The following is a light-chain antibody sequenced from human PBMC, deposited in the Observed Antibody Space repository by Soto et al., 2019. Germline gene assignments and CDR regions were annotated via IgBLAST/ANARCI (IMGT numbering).Light chain of an antibody. Sequence: EMVMTQSPATLSVSPGERVTLSCRASQSVSSYLAWYQQKPGQPPRLLIYVASTRAAGIPARFSGSGSGTEFTLTISSLQSEDFAVYYCQQYGSSPLTFGGGTKVEIK. V-gene: IGKV3-15*01. CDR2: VAS. J-gene: IGKJ4*01. CDR3: QQYGSSPLT. CDR1: QSVSSY.